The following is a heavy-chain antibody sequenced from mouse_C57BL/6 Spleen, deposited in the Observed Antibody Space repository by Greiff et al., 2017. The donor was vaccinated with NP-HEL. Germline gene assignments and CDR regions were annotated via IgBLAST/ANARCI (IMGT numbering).Heavy chain of an antibody. J-gene: IGHJ1*03. Sequence: QVQLQQSGAELVRPGASVTLSCKASGYTFTDYEMHWVKQTPVHGLEWIGAIDPETGGTAYNQKFKGKAILTADKSSSTAYMELRSLTSEDSAVYYCTRGEFITTVVGYFDVWGTGTTVTVSS. CDR1: GYTFTDYE. CDR2: IDPETGGT. D-gene: IGHD1-1*01. CDR3: TRGEFITTVVGYFDV. V-gene: IGHV1-15*01.